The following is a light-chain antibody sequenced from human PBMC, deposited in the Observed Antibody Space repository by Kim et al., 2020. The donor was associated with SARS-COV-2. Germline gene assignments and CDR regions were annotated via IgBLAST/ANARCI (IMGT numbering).Light chain of an antibody. CDR3: CSYAGSYTPVV. V-gene: IGLV2-11*01. J-gene: IGLJ2*01. Sequence: QSVTIPCTGTSSDVGGYNYVSWYQQHPGKAPKLMIYDVSKRPSGVPDRFSGSKSGNTASLTISGLQAEDEADYYCCSYAGSYTPVVFGGGTQLTVL. CDR2: DVS. CDR1: SSDVGGYNY.